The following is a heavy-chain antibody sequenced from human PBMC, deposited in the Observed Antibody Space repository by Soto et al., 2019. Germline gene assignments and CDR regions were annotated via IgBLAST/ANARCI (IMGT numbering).Heavy chain of an antibody. J-gene: IGHJ4*02. V-gene: IGHV3-15*01. CDR3: TTEGDIVVVPAAMDY. Sequence: EVQLVESGGGLVKPGGSLRLSCAASGFTFSNAWMSWVRQAPGKGLEWVGRIKSKTDGGTTDYAAPVKGRFTISRDDSKNTLYLQMNSLKTEDTAVYYCTTEGDIVVVPAAMDYWGQGTLVTVSS. D-gene: IGHD2-2*01. CDR2: IKSKTDGGTT. CDR1: GFTFSNAW.